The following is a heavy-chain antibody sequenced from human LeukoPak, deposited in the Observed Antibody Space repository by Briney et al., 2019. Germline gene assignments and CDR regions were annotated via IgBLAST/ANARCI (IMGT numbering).Heavy chain of an antibody. CDR2: INVSGGST. CDR3: ARDQDYGFDY. J-gene: IGHJ4*02. CDR1: GFTFSSYA. V-gene: IGHV3-23*01. Sequence: GGSLRLSCAASGFTFSSYAMSWVRQAPGKGLEWVSTINVSGGSTYYADSVKGRFTISRDNAKNSLYLQMNSLRDEDTAVYYCARDQDYGFDYWGQGTLVIVSS. D-gene: IGHD4-17*01.